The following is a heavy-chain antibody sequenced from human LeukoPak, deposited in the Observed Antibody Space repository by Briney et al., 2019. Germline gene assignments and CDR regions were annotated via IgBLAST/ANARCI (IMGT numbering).Heavy chain of an antibody. CDR1: GGSFSGYY. CDR3: ARLLSSGRSDY. V-gene: IGHV4-34*01. Sequence: SETLSLTCAVYGGSFSGYYWSWIRQPPGKGLEWIGEINHSGSTNYNPSLKSRLTISVDTSKNQFSLKLSSVIAADTAVYYCARLLSSGRSDYWGQGTLVTVSS. J-gene: IGHJ4*02. CDR2: INHSGST. D-gene: IGHD3-22*01.